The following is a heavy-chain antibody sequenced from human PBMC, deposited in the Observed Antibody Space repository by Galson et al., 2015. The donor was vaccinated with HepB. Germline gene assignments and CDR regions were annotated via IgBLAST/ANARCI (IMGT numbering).Heavy chain of an antibody. CDR1: GYSFISYW. Sequence: QSGAEVKKPGESLKISCKGSGYSFISYWIGWVRQMPGKGLEWMGIIYPDDSDTRYSPSFQGQVTISVDKSINTAYLQWSSLKASDTAMYYCARPRAYSYPTFDYWGQGTLVTVSS. D-gene: IGHD3-16*02. CDR2: IYPDDSDT. J-gene: IGHJ4*02. CDR3: ARPRAYSYPTFDY. V-gene: IGHV5-51*03.